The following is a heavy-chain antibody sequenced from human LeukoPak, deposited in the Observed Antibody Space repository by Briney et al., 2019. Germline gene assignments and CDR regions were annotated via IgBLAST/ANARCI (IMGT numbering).Heavy chain of an antibody. J-gene: IGHJ3*02. CDR2: IYPGDSDT. V-gene: IGHV5-51*01. Sequence: GESLKITCKGSGYSFTSYWIGWVRQMPGKGLEWMGIIYPGDSDTRYSPSFQGQVTISADKSISTAYLQWSSLKASDTAMYYCARLISVAGTPHDAFDIWGQGQWSPSLQ. D-gene: IGHD6-19*01. CDR3: ARLISVAGTPHDAFDI. CDR1: GYSFTSYW.